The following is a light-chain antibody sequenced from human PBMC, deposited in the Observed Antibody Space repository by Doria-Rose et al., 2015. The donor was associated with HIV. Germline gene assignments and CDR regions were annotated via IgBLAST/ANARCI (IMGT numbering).Light chain of an antibody. J-gene: IGKJ1*01. V-gene: IGKV3-20*01. CDR3: HQYGTSWT. CDR1: QSFSSTY. Sequence: EIVLTQSPGTLSLSPGERATLSCRASQSFSSTYLAWYQQKPGQAPSLLIYDGSTGATGIPDRFSASGSGTDFTLAINRLEPEDFALYYCHQYGTSWTFGQGPKVEI. CDR2: DGS.